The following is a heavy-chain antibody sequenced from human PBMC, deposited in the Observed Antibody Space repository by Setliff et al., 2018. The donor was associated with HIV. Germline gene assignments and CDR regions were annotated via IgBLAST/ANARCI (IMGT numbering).Heavy chain of an antibody. D-gene: IGHD6-25*01. V-gene: IGHV4-28*05. J-gene: IGHJ3*01. CDR2: IYYSGNI. CDR3: ARSTSGSQRGAFDV. Sequence: SETLSLTCAVSGYSISDTSWWGWIRQPPGKGLEWIGYIYYSGNIYYNPSLKSRVTMSVDTSKNQFSLKLRSVTAVDTAVYYCARSTSGSQRGAFDVWGQGTMVTVS. CDR1: GYSISDTSW.